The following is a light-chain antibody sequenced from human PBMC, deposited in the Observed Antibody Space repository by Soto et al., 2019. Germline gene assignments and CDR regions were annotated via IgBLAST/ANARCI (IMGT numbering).Light chain of an antibody. CDR1: QSVSGF. Sequence: HFISTLSLSPGERATLSCRTSQSVSGFLAWYQQKPGQAPRLLIYDASNRAAGIPARFSGSGSGTDFTLTISSLEPEDFAVYYCQQRRNWFFGPGAKVDIK. V-gene: IGKV3-11*01. CDR2: DAS. CDR3: QQRRNWF. J-gene: IGKJ3*01.